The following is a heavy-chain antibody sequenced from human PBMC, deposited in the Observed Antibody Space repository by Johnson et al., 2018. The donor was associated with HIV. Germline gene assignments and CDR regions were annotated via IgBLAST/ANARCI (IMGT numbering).Heavy chain of an antibody. CDR3: ARENSSGYHDAFDI. J-gene: IGHJ3*02. D-gene: IGHD3-22*01. CDR1: GFTFSSYA. CDR2: ISYDGSNK. Sequence: QMQLVESGGVVVQPGRSLRLSCAASGFTFSSYAMHWVRQAPGKGLEWVAVISYDGSNKYYADSVKGRFTISRDNSKNTLYLQMNSLRAEDTAVYYCARENSSGYHDAFDIWGQGTLVTVSS. V-gene: IGHV3-30-3*01.